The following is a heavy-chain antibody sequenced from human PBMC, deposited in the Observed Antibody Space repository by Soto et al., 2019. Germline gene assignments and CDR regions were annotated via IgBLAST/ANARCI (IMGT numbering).Heavy chain of an antibody. Sequence: GGSLRLSCTVSGFAFSSHPMSWVRQAPERGLEWVSGISDGGDLTYNADSVRGRFTISRDNSKNTLFLQMNSLRVEDTAVYYCARRAFGSSRSFDIWGQGTMVTVSS. V-gene: IGHV3-23*01. CDR2: ISDGGDLT. D-gene: IGHD6-6*01. CDR3: ARRAFGSSRSFDI. CDR1: GFAFSSHP. J-gene: IGHJ3*02.